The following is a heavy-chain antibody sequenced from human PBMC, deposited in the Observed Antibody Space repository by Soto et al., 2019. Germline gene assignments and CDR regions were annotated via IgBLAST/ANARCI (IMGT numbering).Heavy chain of an antibody. CDR2: IYTSGST. J-gene: IGHJ6*02. V-gene: IGHV4-4*07. CDR1: GGSISSYY. D-gene: IGHD1-26*01. Sequence: SETLSLTCTVSGGSISSYYWSWIRQPAGKGLEWIGRIYTSGSTNYNPSLKSRVTMSVDTSKNQFSLKLSSVTAADTAVYYCARDLVGATTFDYYYYCMDVWGQGTTVTVSS. CDR3: ARDLVGATTFDYYYYCMDV.